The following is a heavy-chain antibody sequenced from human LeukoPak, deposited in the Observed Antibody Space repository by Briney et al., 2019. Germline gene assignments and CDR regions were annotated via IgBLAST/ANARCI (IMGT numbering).Heavy chain of an antibody. D-gene: IGHD1-26*01. J-gene: IGHJ4*02. CDR2: TYYRSKWYY. CDR1: GDIVSSNSAA. V-gene: IGHV6-1*01. Sequence: KTSQTLSLTCVISGDIVSSNSAAWNWIRQSPSRGLEWLGRTYYRSKWYYDYSVAVKSRVTINPDTSKNQFSLQLSSVTPEDTAVYYCVRDPVGGSTIFDCWGQGTLVTVSS. CDR3: VRDPVGGSTIFDC.